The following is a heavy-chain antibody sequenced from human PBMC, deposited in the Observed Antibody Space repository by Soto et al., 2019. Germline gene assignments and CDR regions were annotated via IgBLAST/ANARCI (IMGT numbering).Heavy chain of an antibody. V-gene: IGHV3-30-3*01. Sequence: QVLLVDSGGGVVQPGRSLRLSCAASGFTFSSDAMNWVRQAPGKGLGWVALISHDGINKDYADSVRGRFTISRDSSTNTLYLQMNSLRAADTAVYYCGRCTSTSCHLGSDYWGQGTLVTVSS. CDR1: GFTFSSDA. CDR2: ISHDGINK. J-gene: IGHJ4*02. D-gene: IGHD2-2*01. CDR3: GRCTSTSCHLGSDY.